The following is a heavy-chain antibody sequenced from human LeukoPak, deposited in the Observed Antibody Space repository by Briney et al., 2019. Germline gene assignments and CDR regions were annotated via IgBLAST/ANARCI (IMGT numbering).Heavy chain of an antibody. CDR1: GFTFSSYG. J-gene: IGHJ6*03. CDR2: ISGSGGST. V-gene: IGHV3-23*01. D-gene: IGHD6-19*01. CDR3: AKDGTAAGSGWYLYYYYYYMDV. Sequence: PGGSLRLSCAASGFTFSSYGMSWVRQAPGKGLEWVSAISGSGGSTYYADSVKGRFTISRDNSKNTLYLQMNSLRAEDTAVYYCAKDGTAAGSGWYLYYYYYYMDVWGKGTTVTISS.